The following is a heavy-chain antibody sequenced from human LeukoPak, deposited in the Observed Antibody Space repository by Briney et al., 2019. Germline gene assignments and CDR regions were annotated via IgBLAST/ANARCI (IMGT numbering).Heavy chain of an antibody. Sequence: GASVKVSCKASGYTFTSYDINWVRQATGQGLEWMGWTNPNSGNTGYAQKFQGRVTMTRNTSISTAYMELSSLRSEDTAVYYCARDWGKTMIVNWFDPWGQGTLVTVSS. V-gene: IGHV1-8*01. D-gene: IGHD3-22*01. CDR1: GYTFTSYD. J-gene: IGHJ5*02. CDR2: TNPNSGNT. CDR3: ARDWGKTMIVNWFDP.